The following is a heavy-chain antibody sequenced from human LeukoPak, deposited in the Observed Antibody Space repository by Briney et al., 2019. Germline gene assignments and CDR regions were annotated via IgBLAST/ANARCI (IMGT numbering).Heavy chain of an antibody. Sequence: PGGSLRVSCAASGFTFSDAWTSWVRQVPGKGLEWVGRIKSKTDGGTTDYSAPVKGRSTISRDDSKNSLYLPMNSLKTEDTAVYYCTTYNDRNAFNVWGHGTPVTVSP. J-gene: IGHJ3*01. CDR1: GFTFSDAW. CDR2: IKSKTDGGTT. D-gene: IGHD1-14*01. V-gene: IGHV3-15*01. CDR3: TTYNDRNAFNV.